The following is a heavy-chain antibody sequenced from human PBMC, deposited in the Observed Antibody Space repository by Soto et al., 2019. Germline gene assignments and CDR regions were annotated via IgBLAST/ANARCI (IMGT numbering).Heavy chain of an antibody. J-gene: IGHJ6*02. CDR2: ISGDNVNR. V-gene: IGHV1-18*01. CDR1: GYNLREYG. CDR3: GREGQQLAQEQYFQFNGVDV. D-gene: IGHD6-13*01. Sequence: QVHLVQSGVEVKKPGASVKVSCTAHGYNLREYGVSWLRQVPGQGFEWMGWISGDNVNRRSSQRLQDRLTMTTDTSANTASMELRGLRSDDTSVYFCGREGQQLAQEQYFQFNGVDVWGQGTSVTVSS.